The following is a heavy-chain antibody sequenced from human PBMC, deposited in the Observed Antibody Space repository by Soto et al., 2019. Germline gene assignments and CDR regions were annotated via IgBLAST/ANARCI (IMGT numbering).Heavy chain of an antibody. D-gene: IGHD5-12*01. CDR1: GGSISSYY. Sequence: SETLSLTCTVSGGSISSYYWSWIRQPPGKGLEWIGYIYYSGSTNYNPSLKSRVTISVDTSKNQFSLKLSSVTAADTAVYYCARSPTNIVATIFDYWGQGTLVTVSS. J-gene: IGHJ4*02. CDR2: IYYSGST. CDR3: ARSPTNIVATIFDY. V-gene: IGHV4-59*08.